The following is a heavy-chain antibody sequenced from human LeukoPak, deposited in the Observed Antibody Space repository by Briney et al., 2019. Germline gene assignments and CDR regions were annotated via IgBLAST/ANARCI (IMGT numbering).Heavy chain of an antibody. CDR3: ARGKFTKRVVVIKDDAFDI. CDR1: GGSISSYY. Sequence: PSETLSLTCTVSGGSISSYYWSWIRQPPGKGLEWIGFISYRGTTSYNPSLKSRVTISVDTSKNQFSLKLSSVTAADTAVYYCARGKFTKRVVVIKDDAFDIWGQGTMVTVSS. V-gene: IGHV4-59*08. J-gene: IGHJ3*02. D-gene: IGHD3-22*01. CDR2: ISYRGTT.